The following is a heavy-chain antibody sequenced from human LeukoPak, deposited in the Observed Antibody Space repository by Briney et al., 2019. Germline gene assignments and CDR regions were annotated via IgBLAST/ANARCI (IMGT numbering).Heavy chain of an antibody. CDR2: ISRSGSTI. V-gene: IGHV3-48*03. CDR1: GFTFSSYE. CDR3: ARVSTGSEYFDY. J-gene: IGHJ4*02. Sequence: GGSLILSCAASGFTFSSYEMNWVRQAPGKGLEWVSYISRSGSTIFSADSVKGRFTTSRDNAKNSLFLQMNSLRAEDTAVYYCARVSTGSEYFDYWGQGTLVTVSS.